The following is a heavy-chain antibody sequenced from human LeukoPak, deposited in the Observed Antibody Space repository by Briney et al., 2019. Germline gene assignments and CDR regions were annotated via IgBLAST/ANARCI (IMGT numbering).Heavy chain of an antibody. CDR2: INPNSGGT. CDR3: ARDHRDSGYANDAFDI. D-gene: IGHD5-12*01. Sequence: ASVKVSCKASGYTFTGYYMHWVRQDPGQGLEWMGWINPNSGGTNYAQKFQGRVTMTRDTSVSTAYMELSRLRSDDTAVYYCARDHRDSGYANDAFDIWGQGTMVTVSS. V-gene: IGHV1-2*02. J-gene: IGHJ3*02. CDR1: GYTFTGYY.